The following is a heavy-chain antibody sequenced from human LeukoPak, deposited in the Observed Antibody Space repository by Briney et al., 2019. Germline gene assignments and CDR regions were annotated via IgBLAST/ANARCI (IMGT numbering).Heavy chain of an antibody. CDR3: AAAYSGSYSYFDY. D-gene: IGHD1-26*01. V-gene: IGHV3-30*03. J-gene: IGHJ4*02. Sequence: GGSLRLSCAASGFTSSGYGMTWVRQAPGKGLEWVAVISYDGSNKYYADSVKGRFTISRDNAKNSLYLQMNSLRAEDTAVYYCAAAYSGSYSYFDYWGQGTLVTVSS. CDR1: GFTSSGYG. CDR2: ISYDGSNK.